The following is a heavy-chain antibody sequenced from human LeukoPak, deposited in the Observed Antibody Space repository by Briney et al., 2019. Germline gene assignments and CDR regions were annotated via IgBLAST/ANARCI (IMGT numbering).Heavy chain of an antibody. J-gene: IGHJ3*02. Sequence: GASVKVSCKASGYTFSTYGINWVRQAPGQGLEWMGWISAYNGNTNYAQKVQGRVTMTTDTSTSTAYMELRSLRSDDTAVYYCARNVTAPSVIDIWGQGTMVTVSS. D-gene: IGHD2/OR15-2a*01. V-gene: IGHV1-18*01. CDR2: ISAYNGNT. CDR1: GYTFSTYG. CDR3: ARNVTAPSVIDI.